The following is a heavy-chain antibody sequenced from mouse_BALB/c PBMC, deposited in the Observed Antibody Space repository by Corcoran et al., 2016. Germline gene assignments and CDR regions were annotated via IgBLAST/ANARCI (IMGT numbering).Heavy chain of an antibody. V-gene: IGHV1S136*01. CDR2: INPYNDGT. CDR1: GYTFTSYG. CDR3: ARSLGLRSCTMDY. J-gene: IGHJ4*01. D-gene: IGHD3-1*01. Sequence: EVQLEQSGPELIKPGASVKVSCKASGYTFTSYGMHWVKQKPGQGLEWIGYINPYNDGTKYNEKFKGKATLTPAKSSSTDYMELSSLTSEDSAVYYCARSLGLRSCTMDYLGQGTSVTVS.